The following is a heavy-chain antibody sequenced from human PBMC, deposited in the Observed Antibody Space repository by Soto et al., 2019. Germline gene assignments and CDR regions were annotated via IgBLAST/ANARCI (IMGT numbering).Heavy chain of an antibody. CDR1: GFSLSTCGVG. CDR3: AHMLAGATYAPDHDVLKGNTYYCDY. D-gene: IGHD3-9*01. Sequence: QITLKESGPTLVKPTQTLTLSCTFSGFSLSTCGVGVGWIRQPPGKALEWLALIYWNDDKRYSPSLKTRLTITKDTYKNQVVITMTNMDPVDTATYYCAHMLAGATYAPDHDVLKGNTYYCDYWGQVTLVTVSS. J-gene: IGHJ4*02. CDR2: IYWNDDK. V-gene: IGHV2-5*01.